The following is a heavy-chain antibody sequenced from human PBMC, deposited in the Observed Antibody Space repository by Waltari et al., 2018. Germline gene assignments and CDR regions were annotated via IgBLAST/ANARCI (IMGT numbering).Heavy chain of an antibody. D-gene: IGHD6-13*01. CDR3: AMAAGTLY. CDR1: GFTVSTRW. Sequence: EVQLVESGGGLVQPGGSLSLSCAASGFTVSTRWMSWVRQAPGNGLEWVANINQDGLEKYYVDSMKGRVTISRDNAKNALFLQMDSLRAEDTAVYFCAMAAGTLYWGQGTLVTVSS. V-gene: IGHV3-7*04. CDR2: INQDGLEK. J-gene: IGHJ4*02.